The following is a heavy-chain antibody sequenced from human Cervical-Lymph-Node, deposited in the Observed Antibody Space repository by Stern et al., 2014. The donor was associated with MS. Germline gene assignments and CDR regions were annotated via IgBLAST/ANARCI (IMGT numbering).Heavy chain of an antibody. V-gene: IGHV5-51*03. D-gene: IGHD6-13*01. Sequence: EVHLVESGAEVKKPGESLKISCTGSGYSFTSYYILWVRHVPGKGLEWMGIIQPGDSETRYSPSFQGQVTISGDKSIHTPYLQWRSLKASDTAMYYCARTRYSSSWYTFDPWGQGTLVTVSS. CDR3: ARTRYSSSWYTFDP. J-gene: IGHJ5*02. CDR2: IQPGDSET. CDR1: GYSFTSYY.